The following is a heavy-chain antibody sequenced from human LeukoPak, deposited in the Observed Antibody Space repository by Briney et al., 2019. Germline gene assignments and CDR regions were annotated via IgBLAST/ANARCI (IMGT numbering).Heavy chain of an antibody. CDR3: AKESGKFDY. Sequence: GGTLRLSCVASGLPIADFAMHWVRQAPGKGLEWVSLISSDGVSTFYADSVEGRFSISRDNSKNSLYLEMNSLRTEDAAMYYCAKESGKFDYWGQGTLVAVSS. CDR1: GLPIADFA. J-gene: IGHJ4*02. CDR2: ISSDGVST. V-gene: IGHV3-43*02.